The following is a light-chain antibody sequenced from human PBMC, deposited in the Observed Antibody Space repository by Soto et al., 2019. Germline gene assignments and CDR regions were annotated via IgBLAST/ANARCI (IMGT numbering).Light chain of an antibody. CDR3: SSYTSTSTYV. CDR2: DVS. CDR1: SSDVGAYNY. J-gene: IGLJ1*01. V-gene: IGLV2-14*01. Sequence: QSALTQPASVSGSPGQSITISCTGTSSDVGAYNYVSWYQQHPGKAPKLMIHDVSNRPSGVSNRFSGSKSGNTASLTISGLQAEDEADYYCSSYTSTSTYVFGTGTKLTGL.